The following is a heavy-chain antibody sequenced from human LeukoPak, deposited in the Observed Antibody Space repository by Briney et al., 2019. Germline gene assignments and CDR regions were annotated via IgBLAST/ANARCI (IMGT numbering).Heavy chain of an antibody. CDR2: INHSGST. Sequence: PSETLSLTCAVYGGSFSGYYWSWIRQPPGKGLEWIGEINHSGSTNYNPSLKSRVTISVDTSKNQFSLKLSSVTAADTAVHYCARAIVGATYGYWGQGTLVTVSS. D-gene: IGHD1-26*01. V-gene: IGHV4-34*01. CDR3: ARAIVGATYGY. J-gene: IGHJ4*02. CDR1: GGSFSGYY.